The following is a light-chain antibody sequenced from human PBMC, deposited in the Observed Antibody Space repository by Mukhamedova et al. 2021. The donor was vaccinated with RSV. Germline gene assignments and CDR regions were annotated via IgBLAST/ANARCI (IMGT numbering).Light chain of an antibody. J-gene: IGLJ1*01. Sequence: YVSWYQHHPRQAPKLLIYVVTKRPSGVPDRFSASNSGNTPSLTVSGPQGEDEADYYCSTFVGGNVYVFGTGTKVAVL. CDR3: STFVGGNVYV. V-gene: IGLV2-8*01. CDR1: Y. CDR2: VVT.